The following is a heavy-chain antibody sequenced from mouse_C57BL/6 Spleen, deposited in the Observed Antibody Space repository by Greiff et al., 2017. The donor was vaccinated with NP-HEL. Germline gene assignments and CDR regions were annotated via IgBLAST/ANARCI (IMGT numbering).Heavy chain of an antibody. J-gene: IGHJ4*01. V-gene: IGHV1-82*01. Sequence: QVQLQQSGPELVKPGASVKISCKASGYAFSSSWMNWVKQRPGKGLEWIGRIYPGDGDTNYNGKFKGKATLTADKSSSTAYMQLSSLKYEDSAVYCCAREESYGDSHAMDYWGQGTSVTVAS. CDR1: GYAFSSSW. CDR2: IYPGDGDT. CDR3: AREESYGDSHAMDY. D-gene: IGHD2-13*01.